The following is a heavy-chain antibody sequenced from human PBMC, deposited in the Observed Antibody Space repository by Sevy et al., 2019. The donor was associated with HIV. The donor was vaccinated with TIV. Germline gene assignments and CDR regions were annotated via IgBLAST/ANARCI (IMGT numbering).Heavy chain of an antibody. CDR1: GDPINNYF. V-gene: IGHV4-59*01. J-gene: IGHJ4*02. Sequence: SETLSLTCTVSGDPINNYFWSWIRQPPGKGLEWIGYIYYSGSTNYNPSLKSRVTISVDTSKTQFSLKLTSVTAADTAVYYCARESIAAIGDFDYWGQGTLVTVSS. CDR2: IYYSGST. D-gene: IGHD6-13*01. CDR3: ARESIAAIGDFDY.